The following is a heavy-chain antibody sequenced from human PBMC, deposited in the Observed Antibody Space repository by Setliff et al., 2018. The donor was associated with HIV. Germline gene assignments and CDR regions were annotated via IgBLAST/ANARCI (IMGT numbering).Heavy chain of an antibody. CDR1: GFTFSSYS. D-gene: IGHD4-17*01. CDR2: ITNTGSST. CDR3: MYGGRTATTH. V-gene: IGHV3-48*04. Sequence: GGSLRLSCAASGFTFSSYSMNWFRLAPGKGLEWISHITNTGSSTNYADSVKGRFTISRDNAKYSLYLQMNTLRVEDTAVYYCMYGGRTATTHWGQGTLVTVSS. J-gene: IGHJ4*02.